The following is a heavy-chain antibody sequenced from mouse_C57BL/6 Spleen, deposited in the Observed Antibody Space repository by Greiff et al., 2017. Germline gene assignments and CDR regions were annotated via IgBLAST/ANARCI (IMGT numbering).Heavy chain of an antibody. Sequence: VQLQQSGPELVKPGASVKMSCKASGYTFTDYYMHWVKQKPGKGLEWIGEIYPGSGNTYYNEKFKGKATLTADTSSSTAYMQLSSLTSEDSAVYYYGSSYGYFDVWGTGTTVTVSS. CDR3: SSYGYFDV. CDR1: YTFTDYYM. D-gene: IGHD1-1*01. J-gene: IGHJ1*03. V-gene: IGHV1-83*01. CDR2: YPGSGNTY.